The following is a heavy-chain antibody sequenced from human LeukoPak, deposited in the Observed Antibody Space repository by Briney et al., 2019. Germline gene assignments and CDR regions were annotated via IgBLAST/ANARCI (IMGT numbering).Heavy chain of an antibody. CDR3: ARHPGYELYWFDP. Sequence: SETLSLTCTVSGGSISSRSYYWGWIRQPPGKGLEWIGSMYYSGSTYYNPSLKSRVTISVDTSKNQFSLKLTSVTAADTAVYYSARHPGYELYWFDPWGQGTLVTVSS. V-gene: IGHV4-39*01. D-gene: IGHD6-13*01. CDR2: MYYSGST. CDR1: GGSISSRSYY. J-gene: IGHJ5*02.